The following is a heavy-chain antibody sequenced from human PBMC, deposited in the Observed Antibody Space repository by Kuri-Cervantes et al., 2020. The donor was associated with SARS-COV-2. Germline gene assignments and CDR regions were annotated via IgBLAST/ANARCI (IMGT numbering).Heavy chain of an antibody. V-gene: IGHV3-30*04. CDR2: ISNDASNK. D-gene: IGHD1-14*01. CDR3: STTWDH. J-gene: IGHJ4*02. Sequence: GESLKISCAASGFTFSSYAMYWVRQAPGKGLEWVAFISNDASNKYYTDSVKGRFTISRDNSKNTLYLQMNSLRVEDTAVYYCSTTWDHWGQGTLVTVSS. CDR1: GFTFSSYA.